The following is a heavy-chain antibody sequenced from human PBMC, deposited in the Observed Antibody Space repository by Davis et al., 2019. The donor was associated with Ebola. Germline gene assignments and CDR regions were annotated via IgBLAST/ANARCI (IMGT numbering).Heavy chain of an antibody. J-gene: IGHJ4*02. D-gene: IGHD3-22*01. CDR2: ISGSGSST. Sequence: PGGSLRLSCAASGFAFNSYAMSWVRQAPGKGLEWVSAISGSGSSTFYADSVKGRFTISRDNAKNTLYLQMNSLQVEDTAIYYCARDFDRVREWGQGTLVTVSS. V-gene: IGHV3-23*01. CDR3: ARDFDRVRE. CDR1: GFAFNSYA.